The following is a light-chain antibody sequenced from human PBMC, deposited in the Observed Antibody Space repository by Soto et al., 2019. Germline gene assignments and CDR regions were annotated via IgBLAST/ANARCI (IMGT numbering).Light chain of an antibody. J-gene: IGKJ2*01. CDR2: GAS. Sequence: EIVLTQSPGTLSLSPGGRATLSCRASQSVDRRYVAWYQQKPGQAPRLLIYGASSRASGIPDRFGGDGSGTDFTLTISRLAPEDFVVYFCQLYGSSPMYTFGQGTKLEIK. CDR1: QSVDRRY. V-gene: IGKV3-20*01. CDR3: QLYGSSPMYT.